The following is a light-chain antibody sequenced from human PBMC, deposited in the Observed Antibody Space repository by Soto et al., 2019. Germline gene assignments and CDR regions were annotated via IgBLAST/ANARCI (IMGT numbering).Light chain of an antibody. Sequence: EIVLTQSPATLSLSPGETATLSCRASQSVGSSVAWYQQKPGQAPRLLIYDASNRATGIPARFSGSVSGTDFTLTISSLEPEDFAVYYCQQRSSWPRISFGPGTKVAIK. J-gene: IGKJ3*01. CDR3: QQRSSWPRIS. CDR1: QSVGSS. V-gene: IGKV3-11*01. CDR2: DAS.